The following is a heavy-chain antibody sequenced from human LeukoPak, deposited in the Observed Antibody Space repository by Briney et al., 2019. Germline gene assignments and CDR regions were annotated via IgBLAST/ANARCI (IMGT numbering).Heavy chain of an antibody. CDR2: INPNSGDT. J-gene: IGHJ4*02. CDR1: GYTFTGYK. CDR3: ARLVGAASGDY. D-gene: IGHD1-26*01. V-gene: IGHV1-2*02. Sequence: ASVKVSCKASGYTFTGYKIHWVRQAPGQGLEWMGWINPNSGDTNYPQKFQGRVTMTRGTSISTAYMELSRLRSDDTAVYYCARLVGAASGDYWGQGTLVTVSS.